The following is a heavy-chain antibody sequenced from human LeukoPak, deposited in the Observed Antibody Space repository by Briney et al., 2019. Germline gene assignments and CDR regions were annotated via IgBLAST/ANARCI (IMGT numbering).Heavy chain of an antibody. J-gene: IGHJ4*02. CDR1: GFTFSNYW. D-gene: IGHD5-24*01. Sequence: GGSLRLSCAASGFTFSNYWMTWVRQAPGKGLEWVANIKQDGSEKYYVDSVKGRFTISRDNAKNSLYLQMNSLRAEDTAVYYCARDRGYYFDYWGQGAVVTVSS. V-gene: IGHV3-7*01. CDR3: ARDRGYYFDY. CDR2: IKQDGSEK.